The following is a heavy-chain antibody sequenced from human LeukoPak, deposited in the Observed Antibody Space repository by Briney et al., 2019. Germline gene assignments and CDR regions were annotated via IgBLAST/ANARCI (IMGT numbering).Heavy chain of an antibody. V-gene: IGHV4-34*01. J-gene: IGHJ5*02. D-gene: IGHD7-27*01. CDR1: GGSFSGYY. CDR3: ARSLGSLRWFDP. CDR2: INHSGST. Sequence: SETLSLTCAVYGGSFSGYYWSWIRQPPGKGLEWIGEINHSGSTNYNPSLKSRVTISVDTSKNQFSLKLSSVTAADTAVYYCARSLGSLRWFDPWGQGTLVTVSS.